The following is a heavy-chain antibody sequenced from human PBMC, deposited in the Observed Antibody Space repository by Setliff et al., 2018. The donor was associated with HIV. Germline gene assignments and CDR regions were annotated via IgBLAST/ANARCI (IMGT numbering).Heavy chain of an antibody. V-gene: IGHV3-7*01. CDR1: GFTFSTYW. Sequence: GESLKISCVASGFTFSTYWMSWVRQAPGKGLEWVANIKEDGSARYYADSVKGRFTISRDNAKNSLYLQMNSLRAEDTAVYYCARRYSSSSTGFDYWGQGTLVTVSS. J-gene: IGHJ4*02. CDR3: ARRYSSSSTGFDY. D-gene: IGHD6-6*01. CDR2: IKEDGSAR.